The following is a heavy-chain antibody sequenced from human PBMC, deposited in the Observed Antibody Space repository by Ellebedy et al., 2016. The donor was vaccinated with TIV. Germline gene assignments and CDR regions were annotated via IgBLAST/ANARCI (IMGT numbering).Heavy chain of an antibody. CDR3: ARDRQLRYFDWLLSRAFDI. Sequence: SETLSLTXTVSGGSISSSSYYRGWIRQPPGKGLEWIGSIYYSGSTYYNPSLKSRVTISVDTSKNQFSLKLSSVTAADTAVYYCARDRQLRYFDWLLSRAFDIWGQGTMVTVSS. CDR2: IYYSGST. CDR1: GGSISSSSYY. D-gene: IGHD3-9*01. J-gene: IGHJ3*02. V-gene: IGHV4-39*07.